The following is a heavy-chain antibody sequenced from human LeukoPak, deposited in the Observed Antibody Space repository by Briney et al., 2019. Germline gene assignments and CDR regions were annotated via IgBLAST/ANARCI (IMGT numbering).Heavy chain of an antibody. V-gene: IGHV4-39*02. Sequence: PSETLSLTCAVSGASISSSIHYWGWVRQPPGKGLEWIGSVYYSGGAYYNPSLESRLTISVDTSNNRFSLKLKSVTAADTAVFYCARVTTGSTTLDSWGQGILVTVSS. CDR3: ARVTTGSTTLDS. CDR2: VYYSGGA. D-gene: IGHD1-1*01. CDR1: GASISSSIHY. J-gene: IGHJ5*01.